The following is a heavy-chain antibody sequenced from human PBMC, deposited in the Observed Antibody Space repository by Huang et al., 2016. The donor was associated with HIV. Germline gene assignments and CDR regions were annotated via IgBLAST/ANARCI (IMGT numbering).Heavy chain of an antibody. J-gene: IGHJ3*02. Sequence: QVQLQQWGAGLLKPSETLSLTCAVYGGSFSGYYWSWIRQSPGKGLEWIGEINHSGSTNYNPSIKSRLTISVDTSKNQCSLKLSSVTAADTAVYYCARERMMSWLDDHDAFDIWGQGTMVTVSS. V-gene: IGHV4-34*01. CDR3: ARERMMSWLDDHDAFDI. D-gene: IGHD1-1*01. CDR1: GGSFSGYY. CDR2: INHSGST.